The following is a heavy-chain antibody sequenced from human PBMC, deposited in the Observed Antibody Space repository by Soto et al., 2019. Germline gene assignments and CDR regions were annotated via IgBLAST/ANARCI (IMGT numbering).Heavy chain of an antibody. CDR3: TGINWFRGMDV. CDR2: TYYKSKWNN. D-gene: IGHD3-10*01. CDR1: GSSVSSNIPG. J-gene: IGHJ6*01. V-gene: IGHV6-1*01. Sequence: SQTLSLTCVLFGSSVSSNIPGWNCIRQSPSRGLEWLGRTYYKSKWNNDYALSVKSRITINPDTSKNQFSLHLYSVTPEDTAVYYCTGINWFRGMDVWGQGTPVTVSS.